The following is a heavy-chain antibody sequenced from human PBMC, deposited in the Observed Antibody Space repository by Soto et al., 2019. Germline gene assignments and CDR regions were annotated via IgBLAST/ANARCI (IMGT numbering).Heavy chain of an antibody. CDR3: ARSTVNYYYGMDV. D-gene: IGHD4-4*01. CDR2: IYYSGST. J-gene: IGHJ6*02. CDR1: GGSISSYY. V-gene: IGHV4-59*01. Sequence: ETLSLTCTVSGGSISSYYWSWIRQPPGKGLEWIGYIYYSGSTNYNPSLKSRVTISVDTSKNQFSLKLSSVTAADTAVYYCARSTVNYYYGMDVWGQGTTVTVSS.